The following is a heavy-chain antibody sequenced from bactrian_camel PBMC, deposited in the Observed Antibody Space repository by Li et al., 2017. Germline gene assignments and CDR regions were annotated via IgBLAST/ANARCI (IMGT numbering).Heavy chain of an antibody. Sequence: QLVESGGGSVQAGGSLRLSCAASGFTFSSSAMSWVRQAPGKKLEWVSSITASGTTSYSNSVRGRFTISRDNAKNTLYLQLDSLRTEDTATYYCAKGRPRLGLVAADLDRGQGTQVTVS. J-gene: IGHJ4*01. D-gene: IGHD7*01. CDR1: GFTFSSSA. CDR3: AKGRPRLGLVAADLD. V-gene: IGHV3S30*01. CDR2: ITASGTT.